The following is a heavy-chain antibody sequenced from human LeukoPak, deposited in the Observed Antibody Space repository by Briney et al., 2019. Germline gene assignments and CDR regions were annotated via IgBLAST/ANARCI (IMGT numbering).Heavy chain of an antibody. CDR3: AKADGYYYYYYYIDV. J-gene: IGHJ6*03. CDR2: ISSDGSLK. V-gene: IGHV3-30*04. Sequence: GGSLRLSCAASGFTFNNHVMHWVRQAPGKGLEWVAVISSDGSLKYYADSVKGRFTISRDNSQNTLYLQMNSLRSEDTAVFYCAKADGYYYYYYYIDVWGKGTTVTVSS. CDR1: GFTFNNHV. D-gene: IGHD5-24*01.